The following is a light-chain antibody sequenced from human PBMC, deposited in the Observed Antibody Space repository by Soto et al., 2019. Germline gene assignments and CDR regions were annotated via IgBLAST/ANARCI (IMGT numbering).Light chain of an antibody. J-gene: IGLJ1*01. V-gene: IGLV3-21*02. Sequence: SYELTQPPSVSVDPGQTARITCGGNNIGGKTVHWYQQRPGQAPVLVVYDDTDRPSGIPERFSGSNSGNTATLTVSRVEVGDEADYYCQVWAGTSDHPNYVFGTGTKLTAL. CDR3: QVWAGTSDHPNYV. CDR1: NIGGKT. CDR2: DDT.